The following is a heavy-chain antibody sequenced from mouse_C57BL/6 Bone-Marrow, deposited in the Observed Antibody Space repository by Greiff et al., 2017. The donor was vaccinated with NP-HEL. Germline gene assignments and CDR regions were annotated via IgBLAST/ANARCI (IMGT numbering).Heavy chain of an antibody. Sequence: QVQLQQSGAELVRPGSSVKLSCKASGYTFTSYWMHWVKQRPIQGLEWIGNIDPSDSETHYNQKFKGKATLTVDKSSSTAYMQLSSLTSEDSAVSCCARYPPPYYCSSCPPWFAYWGQGTLVTVSA. J-gene: IGHJ3*01. D-gene: IGHD1-1*01. CDR3: ARYPPPYYCSSCPPWFAY. V-gene: IGHV1-52*01. CDR1: GYTFTSYW. CDR2: IDPSDSET.